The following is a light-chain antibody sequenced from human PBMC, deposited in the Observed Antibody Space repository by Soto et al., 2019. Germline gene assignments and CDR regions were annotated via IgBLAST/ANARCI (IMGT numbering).Light chain of an antibody. CDR2: SNN. CDR3: QSFDSSPSAWV. J-gene: IGLJ3*02. V-gene: IGLV1-40*01. Sequence: QSVLTQPPSVSGAPRQRVTVSCTGISSNIGAGYDVHWYQQLPGTAPKLLIYSNNNRPSGVPDRFSGSKSGTSASLAITGLQAEDEADYFCQSFDSSPSAWVFGGGTKLTVL. CDR1: SSNIGAGYD.